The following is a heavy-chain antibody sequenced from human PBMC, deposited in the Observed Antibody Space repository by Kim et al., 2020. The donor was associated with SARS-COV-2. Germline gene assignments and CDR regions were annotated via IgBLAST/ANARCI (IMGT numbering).Heavy chain of an antibody. J-gene: IGHJ6*02. CDR3: ARVSRVCTNGVCRTHHYFALDV. V-gene: IGHV4-59*01. CDR2: VYPSENP. CDR1: DGSLSRYY. Sequence: SETLSLTCTVSDGSLSRYYWTWIRQSPGKGLEWLGNVYPSENPRYNPSLKSRVTISLDTSKNNFSLILTSLTAADTAIYYCARVSRVCTNGVCRTHHYFALDVWGQGTTVTVSS. D-gene: IGHD2-8*01.